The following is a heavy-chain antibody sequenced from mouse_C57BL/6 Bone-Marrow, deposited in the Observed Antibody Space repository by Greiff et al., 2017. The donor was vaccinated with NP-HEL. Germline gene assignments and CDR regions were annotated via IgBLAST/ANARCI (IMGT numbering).Heavy chain of an antibody. V-gene: IGHV1-5*01. CDR2: IYPGNSDT. J-gene: IGHJ2*01. D-gene: IGHD1-1*01. CDR3: TTRITTVVARDYFDY. Sequence: VQLQQSGTVLARPGASVKMSCKTSGYTFTSYWMHWVKQRPGQGLEWIGAIYPGNSDTSYNQKFKGKAKLTAVTSASTAYMELSRLTNEDSAVYYCTTRITTVVARDYFDYWGQGTTLTVSS. CDR1: GYTFTSYW.